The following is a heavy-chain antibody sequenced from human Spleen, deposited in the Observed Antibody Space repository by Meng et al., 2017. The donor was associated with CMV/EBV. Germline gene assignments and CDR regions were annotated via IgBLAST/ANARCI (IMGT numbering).Heavy chain of an antibody. D-gene: IGHD4-23*01. CDR2: IWYDGSNK. V-gene: IGHV3-33*01. CDR1: GFTFSIYG. J-gene: IGHJ3*02. Sequence: GGSLRLSCAASGFTFSIYGMHWVRQAPGKGLEWVTVIWYDGSNKYYANSVKGRFTISRDNLKNTLYLQMNSLRAEDTAVYYCARVTSRGYRFPFFDIWGQGTMVTVSS. CDR3: ARVTSRGYRFPFFDI.